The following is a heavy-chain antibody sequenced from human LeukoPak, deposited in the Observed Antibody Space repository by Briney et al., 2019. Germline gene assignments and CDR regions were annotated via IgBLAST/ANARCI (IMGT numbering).Heavy chain of an antibody. CDR3: ASLVGGYYPPVEAFDV. V-gene: IGHV3-74*01. CDR1: GFSFRSCW. J-gene: IGHJ3*01. CDR2: INGDGSTT. Sequence: RGSRSLSCAASGFSFRSCWMHWVRQAPGKELVWVSRINGDGSTTNYADSVRGRFTISRDNAKNTLYLQMNSLRADDSAVYFCASLVGGYYPPVEAFDVWGQGIMVTVSS. D-gene: IGHD3-3*01.